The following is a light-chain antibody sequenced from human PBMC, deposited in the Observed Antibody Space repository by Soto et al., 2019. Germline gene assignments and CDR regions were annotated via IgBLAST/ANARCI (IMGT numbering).Light chain of an antibody. CDR2: DND. CDR3: GTWDNSLIASYV. CDR1: SSNIGNNY. J-gene: IGLJ1*01. V-gene: IGLV1-51*01. Sequence: QSVLTQPPSVSAAPGQTVTISCSGSSSNIGNNYVSWYQQLPGTAPKLLIYDNDKRPSGIPDRFSGSKSGTSATLGITGLQTGDEADYYCGTWDNSLIASYVFGSGTKLTVL.